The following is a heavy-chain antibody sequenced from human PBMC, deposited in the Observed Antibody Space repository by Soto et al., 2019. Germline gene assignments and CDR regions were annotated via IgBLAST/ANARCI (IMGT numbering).Heavy chain of an antibody. J-gene: IGHJ6*04. CDR3: ASNRGSCTNGVCFPRTTNYYGMDV. D-gene: IGHD2-8*01. CDR1: GYTFTSYY. CDR2: INPSGGST. V-gene: IGHV1-46*04. Sequence: QVQLVQSGAEVKKPGASVKVSCKASGYTFTSYYMHWVRPAPGQGLEWMGIINPSGGSTSYAQKLQGRVNMTRDTSTSTGYMELSSLRSEDTAVYYCASNRGSCTNGVCFPRTTNYYGMDVWGKVTTVTVSS.